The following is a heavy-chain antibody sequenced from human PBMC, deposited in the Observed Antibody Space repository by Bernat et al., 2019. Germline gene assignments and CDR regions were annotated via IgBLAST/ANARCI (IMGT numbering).Heavy chain of an antibody. CDR3: AVERVDTAMVLGSRPYGMDV. CDR1: GYTFTSYG. D-gene: IGHD5-18*01. CDR2: ISAYNGNT. J-gene: IGHJ6*02. Sequence: QVQLVQSGAEVKKPGASVKVSCKASGYTFTSYGISWVRQAPGQGLEWMGWISAYNGNTNYAQKFQGRVTITADESTSTAYMELSSLRSEDTAVYYCAVERVDTAMVLGSRPYGMDVWGQGTTVTVSS. V-gene: IGHV1-18*04.